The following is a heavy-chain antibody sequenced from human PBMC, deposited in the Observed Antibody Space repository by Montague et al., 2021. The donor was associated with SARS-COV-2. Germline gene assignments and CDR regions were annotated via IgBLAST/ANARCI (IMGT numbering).Heavy chain of an antibody. CDR3: ARGSGEGCSSTSSKYWGYYGMDV. CDR1: GGSISSYY. Sequence: SETLSLTRTVSGGSISSYYWSWIRQPPGKGLEWIGYIYCSGSTNYNPSLKSRVTISVDTSKNQFSLKLSSVTAADTVVFYCARGSGEGCSSTSSKYWGYYGMDVWGQGTTVTVSS. V-gene: IGHV4-59*01. D-gene: IGHD2-2*01. J-gene: IGHJ6*02. CDR2: IYCSGST.